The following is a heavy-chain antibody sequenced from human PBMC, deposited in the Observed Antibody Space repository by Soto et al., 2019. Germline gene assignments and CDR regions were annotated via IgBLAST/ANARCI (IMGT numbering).Heavy chain of an antibody. CDR2: ISAYNGNT. CDR1: GYTFTSYG. Sequence: GASVKVSCKASGYTFTSYGISWVRQAPGQGLEWMGWISAYNGNTNYAQKLQGRVTMTTDTSTSTAYMELRSLRSDDTAVYYCASVVDYGDYGGWFDPWGQGTLVTVSS. D-gene: IGHD4-17*01. V-gene: IGHV1-18*01. CDR3: ASVVDYGDYGGWFDP. J-gene: IGHJ5*02.